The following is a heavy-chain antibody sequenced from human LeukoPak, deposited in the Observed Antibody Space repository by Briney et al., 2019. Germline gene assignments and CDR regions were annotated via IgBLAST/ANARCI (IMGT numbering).Heavy chain of an antibody. D-gene: IGHD3-10*01. J-gene: IGHJ4*02. CDR2: ISWNSGSI. V-gene: IGHV3-9*01. Sequence: GGSLRLSCAASGFTFDDYAMHWVRQAPGKGLEWVSGISWNSGSIGYADSVKGRFTISRDNAKNSLYLQMNSLRAEDTALYYCAKGGVGSMGPFDYWGQGTLVTVSS. CDR1: GFTFDDYA. CDR3: AKGGVGSMGPFDY.